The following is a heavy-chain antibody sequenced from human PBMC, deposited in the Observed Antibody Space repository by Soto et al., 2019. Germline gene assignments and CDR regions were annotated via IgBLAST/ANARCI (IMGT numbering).Heavy chain of an antibody. CDR3: ARAGGRNFYYGMDV. D-gene: IGHD2-8*02. Sequence: ASVKVSCKASGSTLTSYGISWVRQAPGQGVEWMGWISAYNYNTNYAQKLQGRVTMTTDTFTSTAYMEVRSLRSDDTAVYYCARAGGRNFYYGMDVWGQGTTVTVSS. J-gene: IGHJ6*02. CDR2: ISAYNYNT. V-gene: IGHV1-18*01. CDR1: GSTLTSYG.